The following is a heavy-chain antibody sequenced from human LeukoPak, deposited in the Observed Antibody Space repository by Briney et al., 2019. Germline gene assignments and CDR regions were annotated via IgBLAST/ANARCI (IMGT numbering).Heavy chain of an antibody. V-gene: IGHV4-39*01. CDR1: GGSISSNSDY. J-gene: IGHJ5*02. D-gene: IGHD3-16*01. Sequence: PWETLSLTCAVSGGSISSNSDYWGWIRQPPGKGLEWIGSFVYSGSTFYNPSLKSRVTISVDTSKKHFSLKVTSVTAADTAVYYCARHAPLRTDTQRDYGDTWGQGTLVTVSS. CDR2: FVYSGST. CDR3: ARHAPLRTDTQRDYGDT.